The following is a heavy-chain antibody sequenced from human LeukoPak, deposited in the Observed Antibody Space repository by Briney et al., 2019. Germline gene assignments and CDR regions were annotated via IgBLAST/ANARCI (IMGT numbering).Heavy chain of an antibody. D-gene: IGHD6-13*01. CDR2: ISSIGSTI. Sequence: PGASLRLSCAAARFTFSSYEMNWARQAPGKGLEWDPLISSIGSTIYYADSVKGRFTISRDNAKNSLYLQMNSLRAEDTAVYYCAREEIIAGAGNAYAEYFQYWGQGTLVTVSS. V-gene: IGHV3-48*03. CDR1: RFTFSSYE. J-gene: IGHJ1*01. CDR3: AREEIIAGAGNAYAEYFQY.